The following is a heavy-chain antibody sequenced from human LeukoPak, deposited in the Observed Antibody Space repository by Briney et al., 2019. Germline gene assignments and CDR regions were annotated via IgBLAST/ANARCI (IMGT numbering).Heavy chain of an antibody. CDR2: ISSSGSTI. V-gene: IGHV3-48*02. J-gene: IGHJ4*02. CDR3: ARAAADYSYFDS. Sequence: PGGSLRLSCAASGFTFSSYSMNWVRQAPGKGLECISYISSSGSTIYYADSVKGRFTISRDNAKNSLYLQMNSLRDEDTAVYYCARAAADYSYFDSWGQGTLVTVSS. D-gene: IGHD3-10*01. CDR1: GFTFSSYS.